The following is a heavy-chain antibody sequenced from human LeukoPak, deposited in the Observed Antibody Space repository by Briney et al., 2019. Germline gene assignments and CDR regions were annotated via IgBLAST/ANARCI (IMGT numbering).Heavy chain of an antibody. CDR1: GGSFSGYH. J-gene: IGHJ4*02. CDR3: ARDPTTVVTLPYYFDF. V-gene: IGHV4-34*01. Sequence: SETLSLTCAVHGGSFSGYHWNWIRQSPEKGLEWIGKINDRGHTNYNPSLKSRVTISVDTSKKQFSLRLSSVTAADTAVYYCARDPTTVVTLPYYFDFWGQGTLVAVSS. D-gene: IGHD4-23*01. CDR2: INDRGHT.